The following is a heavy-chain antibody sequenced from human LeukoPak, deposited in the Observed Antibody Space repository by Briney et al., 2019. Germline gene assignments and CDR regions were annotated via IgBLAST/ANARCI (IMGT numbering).Heavy chain of an antibody. Sequence: AGGSLRLSCAASGFTFSSYWMSWVRQAPGKGLEWVANIKQDGSEKYYVDSVKGRFTISRDNAKNSLYLQMNSLRAEDTAVYYCARVLDYYDSSGYYSNRNDAFDIWGQGTMVTVSS. V-gene: IGHV3-7*01. CDR3: ARVLDYYDSSGYYSNRNDAFDI. D-gene: IGHD3-22*01. J-gene: IGHJ3*02. CDR1: GFTFSSYW. CDR2: IKQDGSEK.